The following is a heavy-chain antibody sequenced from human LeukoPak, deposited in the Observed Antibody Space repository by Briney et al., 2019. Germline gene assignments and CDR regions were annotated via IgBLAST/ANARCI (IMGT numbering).Heavy chain of an antibody. Sequence: SETLSLTCTVSGTSIGSRSYYWGWIRQPPGKGLEWIGSLYYSGSTYYNPSLKSRVTMSVDTSKNQFSLKLSSVTAADTAVYHCARGNLQLWPNPLDYWGQGTLVTVSS. CDR2: LYYSGST. CDR3: ARGNLQLWPNPLDY. V-gene: IGHV4-39*07. D-gene: IGHD5-18*01. J-gene: IGHJ4*02. CDR1: GTSIGSRSYY.